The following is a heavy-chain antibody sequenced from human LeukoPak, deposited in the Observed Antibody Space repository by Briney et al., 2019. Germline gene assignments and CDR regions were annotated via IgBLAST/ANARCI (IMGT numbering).Heavy chain of an antibody. CDR1: GFTFDDYA. D-gene: IGHD6-19*01. V-gene: IGHV3-9*03. J-gene: IGHJ4*02. CDR2: ISWNSGSI. CDR3: AKGGSSGWYFDY. Sequence: PGRSLRLSCAASGFTFDDYAMHRVRQAPGKGLEWVSGISWNSGSIGYADSVKGRFTISRDNAKNSLYLQMNSPRAEDMALYYCAKGGSSGWYFDYWGQGTLVTVSS.